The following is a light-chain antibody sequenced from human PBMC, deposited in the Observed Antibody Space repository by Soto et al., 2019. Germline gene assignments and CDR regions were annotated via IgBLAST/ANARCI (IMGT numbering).Light chain of an antibody. V-gene: IGKV3-20*01. CDR3: KQYYDLPMT. CDR1: QSISSNF. J-gene: IGKJ5*01. Sequence: EIVLTQSPGTLSLSPGEGATLSCRASQSISSNFLAWYQQKRGQAHRLLIHGAYNRATGIQDRFSGSASGTDFTLTIRRLEPEDFAVYFCKQYYDLPMTFGQGTRLENK. CDR2: GAY.